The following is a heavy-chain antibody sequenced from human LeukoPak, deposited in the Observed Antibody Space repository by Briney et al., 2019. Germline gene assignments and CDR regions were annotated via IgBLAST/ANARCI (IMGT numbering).Heavy chain of an antibody. CDR2: IYPGDSDT. D-gene: IGHD1-20*01. CDR3: ARPRTIYNWNDLGY. J-gene: IGHJ4*02. Sequence: GESLKISCKGSGYGFTSYWIAWVRQMPGKGLEWMGIIYPGDSDTRYSPSFQGQVTISADRSISTAYLQWSSLKASDTAMYYCARPRTIYNWNDLGYWGQGTLVTVSS. V-gene: IGHV5-51*01. CDR1: GYGFTSYW.